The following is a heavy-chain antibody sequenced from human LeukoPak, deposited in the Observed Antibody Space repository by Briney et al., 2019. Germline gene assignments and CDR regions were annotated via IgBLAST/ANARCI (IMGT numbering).Heavy chain of an antibody. J-gene: IGHJ5*02. V-gene: IGHV1-2*02. Sequence: ASVKVSCKASGYTFTGYYMHWVRQAPGQGLEWMGWINPNSGGTNYAQKLQGRVTMTRDTSISTAYMELSRLRSDDTAVYYCAKGRRVEWFRNNWFDPWGQGTLVTVSS. CDR3: AKGRRVEWFRNNWFDP. CDR2: INPNSGGT. D-gene: IGHD3-3*01. CDR1: GYTFTGYY.